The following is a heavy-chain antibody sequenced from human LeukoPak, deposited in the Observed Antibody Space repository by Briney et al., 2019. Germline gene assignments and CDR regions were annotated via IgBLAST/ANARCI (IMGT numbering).Heavy chain of an antibody. V-gene: IGHV3-33*08. CDR2: IWYDGSNK. CDR1: GFTFSSYG. J-gene: IGHJ4*02. D-gene: IGHD3-10*01. Sequence: PGGSLRLSCAASGFTFSSYGMHWVRQAPGKGLEWVAVIWYDGSNKYYADSVKGRFTISRDNSRNTLYLQMNSLRAEDTAVYYCARDWFGEKADYWGQGTLVTVSS. CDR3: ARDWFGEKADY.